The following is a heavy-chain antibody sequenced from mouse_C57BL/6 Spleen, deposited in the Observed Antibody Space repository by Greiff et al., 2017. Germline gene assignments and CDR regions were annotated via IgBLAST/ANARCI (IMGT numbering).Heavy chain of an antibody. CDR2: INPYNGGT. V-gene: IGHV1-19*01. CDR1: GYTFTDYY. J-gene: IGHJ2*01. CDR3: AREGAYSNYFDY. D-gene: IGHD2-5*01. Sequence: EVQLQQSGPVLVKPGASVKMSCKASGYTFTDYYMNWVKQSHGKSLEWIGVINPYNGGTSYNQKFKGKATLTVDESSSTAYMELNSLTSEDSAVYYCAREGAYSNYFDYWGQGTTLTVSS.